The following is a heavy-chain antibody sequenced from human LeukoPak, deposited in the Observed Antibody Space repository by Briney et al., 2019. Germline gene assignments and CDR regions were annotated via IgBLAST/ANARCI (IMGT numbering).Heavy chain of an antibody. CDR3: ARVYVGTDTVDFDY. CDR2: IESDGSST. Sequence: GGSLRLSCAASGFTFRTYWMNWVRQAPGKGLVWVSRIESDGSSTSYADSVKGRFTISRDNVANTLYLQMNSLRAEDTAVYYCARVYVGTDTVDFDYWGQGTLVTVSS. J-gene: IGHJ4*02. CDR1: GFTFRTYW. D-gene: IGHD5-18*01. V-gene: IGHV3-74*01.